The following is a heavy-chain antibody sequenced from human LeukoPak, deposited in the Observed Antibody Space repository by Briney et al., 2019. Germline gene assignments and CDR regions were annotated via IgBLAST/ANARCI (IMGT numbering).Heavy chain of an antibody. Sequence: ASVKVSCKASGYTFTGYYMHWVRQAPGQGLEWMGWINPNSGGTNYAQKFQGRVTMTRDTSISTAYMELSRLRSDDTAVYYCASLVRGVDYYYYMDVWGKGTTVTVSS. CDR2: INPNSGGT. J-gene: IGHJ6*03. CDR1: GYTFTGYY. V-gene: IGHV1-2*02. CDR3: ASLVRGVDYYYYMDV. D-gene: IGHD3-10*01.